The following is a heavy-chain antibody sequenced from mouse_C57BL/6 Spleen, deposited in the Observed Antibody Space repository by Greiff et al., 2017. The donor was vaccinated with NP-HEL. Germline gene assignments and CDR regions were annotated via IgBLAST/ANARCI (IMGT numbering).Heavy chain of an antibody. CDR2: ISSGGSYT. CDR3: ARHIYYDYDKGFAY. Sequence: EVMLVESGGDLVKPGGSLKLSCAASGFTFSSYGMSWVRQTPDKRLEWVATISSGGSYTYYPDSVKGRFTISRDNAKNTLYLQMSSLKSEDTAMYYCARHIYYDYDKGFAYWGQGTLVTVSA. V-gene: IGHV5-6*01. J-gene: IGHJ3*01. D-gene: IGHD2-4*01. CDR1: GFTFSSYG.